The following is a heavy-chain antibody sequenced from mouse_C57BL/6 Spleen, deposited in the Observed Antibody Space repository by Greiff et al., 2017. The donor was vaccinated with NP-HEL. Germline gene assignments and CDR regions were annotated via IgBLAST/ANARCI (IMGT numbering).Heavy chain of an antibody. Sequence: EVQLQQSGPELVKPGASVKISCKASGYSFTAYNMNWVKQSNGKSLEWIGVINPNYGTTSYNQKLKGKATLTVDQFSSTAYMQTNSLTSEDSAVYYCARTNYDYDESYAMDYWGQGTSVTVSS. D-gene: IGHD2-4*01. V-gene: IGHV1-39*01. J-gene: IGHJ4*01. CDR2: INPNYGTT. CDR1: GYSFTAYN. CDR3: ARTNYDYDESYAMDY.